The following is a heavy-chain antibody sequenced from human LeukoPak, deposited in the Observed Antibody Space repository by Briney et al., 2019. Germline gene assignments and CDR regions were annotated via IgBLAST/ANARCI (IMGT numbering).Heavy chain of an antibody. CDR1: GFTFSSYS. CDR3: ARYYGDFQNWFDP. J-gene: IGHJ5*02. Sequence: GGSLRLSCAASGFTFSSYSMNWVRQAPGKGLEWVSYISSSSSTIYYADSVKGRFTISRDNAKNSLYLQMNSLRAEDTAVYYCARYYGDFQNWFDPWGQGTLVTVSS. D-gene: IGHD4-17*01. V-gene: IGHV3-48*01. CDR2: ISSSSSTI.